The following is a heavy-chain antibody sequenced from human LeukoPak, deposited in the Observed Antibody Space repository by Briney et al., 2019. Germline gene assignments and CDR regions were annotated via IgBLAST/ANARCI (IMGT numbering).Heavy chain of an antibody. CDR2: IIPIIGTT. CDR1: GDTLRKYA. V-gene: IGHV1-69*06. D-gene: IGHD1-14*01. J-gene: IGHJ4*02. CDR3: LRGLTNFDS. Sequence: ASVKISCKASGDTLRKYAISWVRQAPGQGLEWMGGIIPIIGTTHYAQRFQGSVTMSADNSTTTAYLDLSSLRSNDTAMYYCLRGLTNFDSWGQGTLVTVSS.